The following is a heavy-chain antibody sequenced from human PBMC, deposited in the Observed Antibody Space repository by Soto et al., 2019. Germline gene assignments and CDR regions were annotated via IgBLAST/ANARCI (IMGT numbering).Heavy chain of an antibody. Sequence: QVQLQESGPGLVEPSGTLSLTCAVSGGSVSSTNWLSWVRQPPGKGLEWIGEIYHSGSTYYNPSLKSRVTISVDKSKNQFSLRLSSVAAADAAVYFCARDRAVSARGSFDYWGQGTVVTVSS. CDR1: GGSVSSTNW. D-gene: IGHD6-19*01. V-gene: IGHV4-4*02. CDR2: IYHSGST. CDR3: ARDRAVSARGSFDY. J-gene: IGHJ4*02.